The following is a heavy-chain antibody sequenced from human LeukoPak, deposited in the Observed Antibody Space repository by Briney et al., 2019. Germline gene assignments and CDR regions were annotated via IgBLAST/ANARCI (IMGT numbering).Heavy chain of an antibody. CDR2: IYPGDSDT. V-gene: IGHV5-51*01. D-gene: IGHD1-26*01. Sequence: GESLKISCKGSGYSFTSYWIGWVRQMPGKGLEWMGIIYPGDSDTRYSPSFQGQVTISADKSISTAYLQWSSLKASDTAMYYCASPYSGSYRYLLPGDYWGQGTLVTVSS. J-gene: IGHJ4*02. CDR3: ASPYSGSYRYLLPGDY. CDR1: GYSFTSYW.